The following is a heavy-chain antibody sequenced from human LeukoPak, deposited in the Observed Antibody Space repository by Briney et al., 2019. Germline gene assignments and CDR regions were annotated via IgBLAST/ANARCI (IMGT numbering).Heavy chain of an antibody. CDR1: GYIFTSYD. CDR2: MNPNSGNT. Sequence: ASVRVSCKASGYIFTSYDINWVRQATGQGLEWMGWMNPNSGNTGYAQKFQGRVTMTRSTSISTAYMELSSLRSEDTAVYYCARGVDILTGSNWFDPWGQGTLVTVSS. J-gene: IGHJ5*02. D-gene: IGHD3-9*01. V-gene: IGHV1-8*01. CDR3: ARGVDILTGSNWFDP.